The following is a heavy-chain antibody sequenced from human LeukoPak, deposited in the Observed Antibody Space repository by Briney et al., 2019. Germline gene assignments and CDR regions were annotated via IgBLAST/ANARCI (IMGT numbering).Heavy chain of an antibody. D-gene: IGHD6-13*01. CDR3: ARDSAGNDY. V-gene: IGHV3-7*01. Sequence: GGSLRPSCAASGFTFSPYRMSWVRQAPGKGLEWVANIKQDGSEKYYVDSVKGRFTISRDNAKNSLYLQMNSLRAEDTAMYYCARDSAGNDYWGQGTLVTVSS. J-gene: IGHJ4*02. CDR2: IKQDGSEK. CDR1: GFTFSPYR.